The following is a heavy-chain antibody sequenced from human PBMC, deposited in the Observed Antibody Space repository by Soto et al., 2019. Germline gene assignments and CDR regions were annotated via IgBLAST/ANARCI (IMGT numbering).Heavy chain of an antibody. Sequence: GGSLRLSCAASRFTFSSYAMHWVRQAPGKGLEWVAVISYDGSNKYYADSVKGRFTISRDNSKNTLYLQMNSLRAEDTAVYYCATYPKPTIAEAGKDPLYWGQGTLVTVFS. J-gene: IGHJ4*02. CDR1: RFTFSSYA. D-gene: IGHD6-13*01. CDR3: ATYPKPTIAEAGKDPLY. V-gene: IGHV3-30-3*01. CDR2: ISYDGSNK.